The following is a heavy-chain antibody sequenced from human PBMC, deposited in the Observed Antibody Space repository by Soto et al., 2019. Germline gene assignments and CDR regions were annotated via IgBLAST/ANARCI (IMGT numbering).Heavy chain of an antibody. D-gene: IGHD3-16*01. Sequence: EVQLLESGGGLVQPGGSLRLSCAASGFIFNNYGMSWVRQAPGKGLEWVSGISGSDGSTYYADSVKGRFTISRDNSKNTLYLQMNSLRAEDTAVYYCAQNSYVEGVGDFGSWGQGTLVIVSS. CDR2: ISGSDGST. J-gene: IGHJ4*02. V-gene: IGHV3-23*01. CDR3: AQNSYVEGVGDFGS. CDR1: GFIFNNYG.